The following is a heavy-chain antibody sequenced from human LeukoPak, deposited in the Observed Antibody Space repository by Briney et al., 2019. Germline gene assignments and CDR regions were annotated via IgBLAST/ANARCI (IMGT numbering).Heavy chain of an antibody. V-gene: IGHV4-61*02. CDR3: ARDLIGRYNLFGETFDI. J-gene: IGHJ3*02. Sequence: PSQTLSLTCTVSGGSINSGSYYWSWIRQPAGKGLEWIGRIYTSGSTNYNPSLKSRVTISVDTSKNQFSLKLSSVTAADTAVYYCARDLIGRYNLFGETFDIWGQGTMVTVSS. CDR1: GGSINSGSYY. D-gene: IGHD1-1*01. CDR2: IYTSGST.